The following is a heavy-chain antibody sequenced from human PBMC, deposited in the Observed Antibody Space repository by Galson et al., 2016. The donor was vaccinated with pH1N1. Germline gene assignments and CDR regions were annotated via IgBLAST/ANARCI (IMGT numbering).Heavy chain of an antibody. V-gene: IGHV3-43D*04. CDR1: KFTLDDYA. D-gene: IGHD1-26*01. Sequence: SLRLSCAASKFTLDDYAMHWVRQPPGKGPEWLCLISWDGGSTYFADSVKGRFTISRDNNKNSLYLQMNNVRPEDTALYFCAKAGRRWELEGAFGLDVWGQGTTVTVSS. J-gene: IGHJ6*02. CDR2: ISWDGGST. CDR3: AKAGRRWELEGAFGLDV.